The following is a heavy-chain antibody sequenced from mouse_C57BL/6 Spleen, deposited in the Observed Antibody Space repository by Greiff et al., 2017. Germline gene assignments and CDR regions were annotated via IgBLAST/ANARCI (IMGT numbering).Heavy chain of an antibody. V-gene: IGHV1-59*01. Sequence: QVQLQQPGAELVRPGTSVKLSCKASGYTFTSYWMHWVKQRPGQGLEWIGVIDTSDSYHNYNQKFTGKATLTVDTSSSAAYMQLSSLTSEYSAGYYCARDYLYYGNYVWFAYWGQGTLVTVSA. CDR3: ARDYLYYGNYVWFAY. J-gene: IGHJ3*01. CDR2: IDTSDSYH. D-gene: IGHD2-1*01. CDR1: GYTFTSYW.